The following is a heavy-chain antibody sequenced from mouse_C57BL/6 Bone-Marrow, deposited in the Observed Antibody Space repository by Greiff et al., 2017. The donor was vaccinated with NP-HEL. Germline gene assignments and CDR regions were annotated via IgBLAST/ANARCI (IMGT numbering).Heavy chain of an antibody. CDR3: SQSSLYYYGSPFAY. D-gene: IGHD1-1*01. CDR2: ISYDGSN. J-gene: IGHJ3*01. CDR1: GYSITSGYY. V-gene: IGHV3-6*01. Sequence: VQLKESGPGLVKPSQSLSLTCSVTGYSITSGYYWNWIRQFPGNKLEWMGYISYDGSNNYNPSLKNRISITRDTSKNQFFLQLNSVTTEDTATYYCSQSSLYYYGSPFAYWGQGTLVTVSA.